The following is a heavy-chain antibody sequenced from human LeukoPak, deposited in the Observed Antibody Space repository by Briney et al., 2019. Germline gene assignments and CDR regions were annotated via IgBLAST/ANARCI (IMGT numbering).Heavy chain of an antibody. CDR1: GGSISSTNW. V-gene: IGHV4-4*02. D-gene: IGHD3-22*01. CDR3: ARVAATGWNSSGYKYYFDY. CDR2: ISHSGST. Sequence: SGTLSLTCAVSGGSISSTNWWSWVRQPPGKGLEWIGEISHSGSTNYNPSLKSRVTISVDKSKNQFSLKLSSVTAADTAVYYCARVAATGWNSSGYKYYFDYWGQGTLVTVSS. J-gene: IGHJ4*02.